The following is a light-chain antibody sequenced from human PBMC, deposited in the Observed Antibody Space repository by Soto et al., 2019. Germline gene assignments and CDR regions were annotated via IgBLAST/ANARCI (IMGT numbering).Light chain of an antibody. V-gene: IGKV4-1*01. Sequence: DIVMTQSPDSLAVSLGERATINCKSSQTVLDSFNNKDYLTWYQQKPGQPPKLLIYWASTREFGVPDRFSGSGSGTDFTLTISSLQAEDVAVYYCHQYYSTPRTFGHGTKVEIK. CDR2: WAS. CDR3: HQYYSTPRT. J-gene: IGKJ1*01. CDR1: QTVLDSFNNKDY.